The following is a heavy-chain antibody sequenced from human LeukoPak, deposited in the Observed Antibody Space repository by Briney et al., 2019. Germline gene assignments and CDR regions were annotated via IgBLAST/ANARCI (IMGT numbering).Heavy chain of an antibody. CDR2: INHSGST. CDR3: AKSVEYSNYRKLGD. D-gene: IGHD5-18*01. CDR1: GGSFSGYY. V-gene: IGHV4-34*01. Sequence: PSETLSLTCAVYGGSFSGYYWSWIRQPPGKGLEWIGEINHSGSTNYNPSLKSRVTISVDTSKNQFSLKLSSVTAADTAVYYCAKSVEYSNYRKLGDWGQGTLVTVSS. J-gene: IGHJ4*02.